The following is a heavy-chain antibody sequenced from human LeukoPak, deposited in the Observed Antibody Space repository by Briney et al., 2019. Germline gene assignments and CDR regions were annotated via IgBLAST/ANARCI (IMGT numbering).Heavy chain of an antibody. J-gene: IGHJ4*02. CDR1: GGSISSSSYY. CDR3: ARHAPYYYDSSGPFDY. Sequence: PSETLSLTCTVSGGSISSSSYYWGWIRQPPGKGLEWIGSIYYSGSTYYNPSLKSRVTISVDTSKNQFSLKLSSVTAADTAVYYCARHAPYYYDSSGPFDYWGQGTLVTVSS. D-gene: IGHD3-22*01. CDR2: IYYSGST. V-gene: IGHV4-39*01.